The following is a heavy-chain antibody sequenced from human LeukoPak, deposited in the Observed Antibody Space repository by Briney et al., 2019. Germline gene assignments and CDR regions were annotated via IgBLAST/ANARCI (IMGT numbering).Heavy chain of an antibody. D-gene: IGHD2-15*01. CDR3: ARVRSTCSGGSCYSGVDWFDP. V-gene: IGHV3-11*06. CDR2: ISSSSSYT. Sequence: GGSLRLSCAASGFTFSDYYMSWIRQAPGKGLEWVSYISSSSSYTSYADSVKGRFTISRDNAKNSLYLQMNSLRAEDTAVYYCARVRSTCSGGSCYSGVDWFDPWGQGTLVTVSS. J-gene: IGHJ5*02. CDR1: GFTFSDYY.